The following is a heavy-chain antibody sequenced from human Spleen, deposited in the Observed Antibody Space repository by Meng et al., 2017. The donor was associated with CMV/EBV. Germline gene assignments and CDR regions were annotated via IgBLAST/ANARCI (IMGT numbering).Heavy chain of an antibody. CDR1: GGSISSSVFY. D-gene: IGHD2-15*01. CDR3: ARNRGHCSGGRCYPGWFDS. J-gene: IGHJ5*01. CDR2: IYSSGNT. V-gene: IGHV4-31*03. Sequence: SETLSLTCSVSGGSISSSVFYWTWIRQRPGKGLEWIGYIYSSGNTYNNPSLQSRLTISVSTSKNQLFLNLTSVTAADTAVYYCARNRGHCSGGRCYPGWFDSWGQGTLVTVSS.